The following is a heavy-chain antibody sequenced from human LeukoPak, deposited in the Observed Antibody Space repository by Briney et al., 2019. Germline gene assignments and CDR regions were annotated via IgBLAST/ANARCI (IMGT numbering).Heavy chain of an antibody. CDR1: GGSISSSYY. D-gene: IGHD6-13*01. CDR2: IYYSGST. V-gene: IGHV4-39*01. Sequence: SETLSLTCTVSGGSISSSYYWGWIRQPPGKGLEWIGSIYYSGSTYYNPSLKSRVTISVDTSKNQFSLNLNSVTAADTALYCCARQRITAADGTKGYFDYWGQGTLVTVSS. CDR3: ARQRITAADGTKGYFDY. J-gene: IGHJ4*02.